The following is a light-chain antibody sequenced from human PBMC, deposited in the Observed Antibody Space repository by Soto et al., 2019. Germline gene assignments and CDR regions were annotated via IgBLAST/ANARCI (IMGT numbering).Light chain of an antibody. CDR2: DVN. J-gene: IGLJ3*02. CDR1: SSDVGSYKS. V-gene: IGLV2-11*01. Sequence: QSALTQPRSVSASPGQSVTISCTGSSSDVGSYKSVSWYQQSPGKAPKLMIYDVNKRPSGVPDRFSGSKSGNTASLTISGLQAEDESDYYCCSYGGSYSWVFGGGTKL. CDR3: CSYGGSYSWV.